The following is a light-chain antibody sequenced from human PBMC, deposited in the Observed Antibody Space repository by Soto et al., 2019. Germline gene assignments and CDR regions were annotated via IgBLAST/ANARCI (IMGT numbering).Light chain of an antibody. CDR1: QDITNN. V-gene: IGKV1-33*01. J-gene: IGKJ2*01. CDR3: QQYESVPSVT. CDR2: AAS. Sequence: DIPMTQSPSSLSASVGDRVTITCQASQDITNNLNWYQQKPGTAPKLLIYAASTLETGVPSRFSGGGSGTHFDFTISGLQAEDIATYYCQQYESVPSVTFGQGTKLELK.